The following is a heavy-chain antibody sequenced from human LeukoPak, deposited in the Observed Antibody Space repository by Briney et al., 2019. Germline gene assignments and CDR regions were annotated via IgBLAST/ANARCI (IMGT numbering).Heavy chain of an antibody. V-gene: IGHV4-61*02. Sequence: SETLSLTCTVSGGSISSGSYYWSWIRQPAGKGLEWIGRIYTSGSTNYNPSLKSRVTTSVDTSKNQFSLKLSSVTAADTAVYYCAREGWGITMVRGVITDGFDPWGQGTLVTVSS. CDR2: IYTSGST. J-gene: IGHJ5*02. CDR1: GGSISSGSYY. CDR3: AREGWGITMVRGVITDGFDP. D-gene: IGHD3-10*01.